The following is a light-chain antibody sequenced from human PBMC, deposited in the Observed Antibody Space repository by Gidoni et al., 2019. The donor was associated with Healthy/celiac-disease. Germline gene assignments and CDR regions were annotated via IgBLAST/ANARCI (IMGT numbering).Light chain of an antibody. CDR2: EVS. Sequence: GSPGQSITISCTGTSSDVGGYNYVSWYQQHPGKAPKLMIYEVSNRPSGVSNRFSGSKSGNTASLTISGLQAEDEADYYCSSYTSSSTRVFGGGTKLTVL. V-gene: IGLV2-14*01. CDR3: SSYTSSSTRV. J-gene: IGLJ3*02. CDR1: SSDVGGYNY.